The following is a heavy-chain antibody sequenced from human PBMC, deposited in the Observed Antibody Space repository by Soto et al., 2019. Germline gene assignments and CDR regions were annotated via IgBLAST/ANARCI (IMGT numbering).Heavy chain of an antibody. CDR1: GGSFSGYY. CDR2: INHSGST. V-gene: IGHV4-34*01. D-gene: IGHD6-19*01. CDR3: ARGLNVIIAVAGGDAFSI. J-gene: IGHJ3*02. Sequence: SDTLSLTCAVYGGSFSGYYWSWIRQPPGKGLEWIGEINHSGSTNYNPSLKSRVTISVDTSKNQFSLKLSSVTAADTAVYYCARGLNVIIAVAGGDAFSIWAQGTMVTGSS.